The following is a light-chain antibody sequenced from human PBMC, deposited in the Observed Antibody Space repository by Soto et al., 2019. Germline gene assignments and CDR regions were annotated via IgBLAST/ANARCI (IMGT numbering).Light chain of an antibody. CDR1: QSVSSSY. CDR2: GAS. Sequence: EIVLTQSPGTLSLSQGERATLSCRASQSVSSSYLAWYQQKPGQAPRPLIYGASSRAPGIPDRFSGSGSGTDFTLTISRREPEDFAVYYCQQYSSSPGLTFGGGNNVEIK. V-gene: IGKV3-20*01. J-gene: IGKJ4*01. CDR3: QQYSSSPGLT.